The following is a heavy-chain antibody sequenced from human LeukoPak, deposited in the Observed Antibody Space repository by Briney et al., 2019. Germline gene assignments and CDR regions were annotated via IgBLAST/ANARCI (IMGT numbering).Heavy chain of an antibody. V-gene: IGHV3-23*01. CDR2: ISGTAFST. D-gene: IGHD5-12*01. Sequence: GGSLRLSCAASGFTFSNYGMGWVRQAPGKGLEWVSLISGTAFSTYYADSVRGRFTISRDNSKNTLYLQMSSLRAEDTAVYYCAKDTGSGYDYFSYYFDYWGQGTLVTVSS. CDR3: AKDTGSGYDYFSYYFDY. CDR1: GFTFSNYG. J-gene: IGHJ4*02.